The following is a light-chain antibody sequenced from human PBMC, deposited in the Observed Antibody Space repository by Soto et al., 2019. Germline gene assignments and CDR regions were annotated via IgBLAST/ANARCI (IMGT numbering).Light chain of an antibody. CDR3: FSHGSANKFNV. Sequence: QSVLSQPASGSGSPGHSITISCTGTSSDVGNYKYVSWYQQHPAKAPKLMIYEVINRPSGGSNRFAGSKSGNTASLTISGPQAQDETHYYSFSHGSANKFNVFGTGSKVTAL. V-gene: IGLV2-14*01. CDR2: EVI. CDR1: SSDVGNYKY. J-gene: IGLJ1*01.